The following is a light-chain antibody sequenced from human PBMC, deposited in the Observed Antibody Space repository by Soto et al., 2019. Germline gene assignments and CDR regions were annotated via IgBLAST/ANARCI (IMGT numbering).Light chain of an antibody. V-gene: IGLV1-40*01. CDR1: SSNIGAGYD. CDR2: SNS. Sequence: QSALTQPPSVSGAPGQRVTISCTGSSSNIGAGYDVHWYQQLPGTAPKLLIYSNSNRPSGVPDRFSGSKSGTSASLAITGLQAEDEADYYCQSYDSSLSAVVFGGGTKLT. CDR3: QSYDSSLSAVV. J-gene: IGLJ2*01.